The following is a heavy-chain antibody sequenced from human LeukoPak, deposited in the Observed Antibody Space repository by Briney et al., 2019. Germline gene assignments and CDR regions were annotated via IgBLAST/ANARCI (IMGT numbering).Heavy chain of an antibody. CDR3: AGSLGYRTSNVCYLKY. CDR2: ISAYNGNT. Sequence: VASVKVSCTASGYTFTSYVISWVRQAPRQGLEWMGWISAYNGNTNYARKLQGRVTMTTDTSTSTAYMELRSLRSDDTAVYYCAGSLGYRTSNVCYLKYWGQGTLVTVSS. V-gene: IGHV1-18*01. J-gene: IGHJ4*02. CDR1: GYTFTSYV. D-gene: IGHD2-8*01.